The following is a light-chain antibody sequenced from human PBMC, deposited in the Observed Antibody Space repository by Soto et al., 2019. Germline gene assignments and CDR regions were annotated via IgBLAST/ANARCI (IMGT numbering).Light chain of an antibody. CDR1: TGAVTSGHY. V-gene: IGLV7-46*01. J-gene: IGLJ2*01. CDR3: LLYYNAIRV. Sequence: QAVVTQESSLTVSPGGTVTLTCDSSTGAVTSGHYPYWFQQKPRQAPRTLIFDTSKKHSWTPDRFSGSLLGGKAALTLSGAQPEDEAEYYCLLYYNAIRVFGGRTKVTVL. CDR2: DTS.